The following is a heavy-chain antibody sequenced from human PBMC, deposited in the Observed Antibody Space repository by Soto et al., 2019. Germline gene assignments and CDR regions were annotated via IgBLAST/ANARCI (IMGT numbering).Heavy chain of an antibody. CDR2: IIPIPDIT. V-gene: IGHV1-69*08. CDR3: ARDRITTRGDAFDL. J-gene: IGHJ3*01. Sequence: QVQLVQSGAEVRKPGSSVKVSCKAPGGTFSTYIISWVRQAHGQGLEWMGRIIPIPDITNYAQKFQGRVTVTADTSTSTAYMELTSLKSEDTAVYYCARDRITTRGDAFDLWGQGTMVTVSS. CDR1: GGTFSTYI. D-gene: IGHD3-3*01.